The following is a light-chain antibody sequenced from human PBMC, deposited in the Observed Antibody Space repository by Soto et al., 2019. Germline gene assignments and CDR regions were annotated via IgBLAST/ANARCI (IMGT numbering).Light chain of an antibody. V-gene: IGKV3-15*01. CDR1: QSVSNN. J-gene: IGKJ2*01. Sequence: EIVMTQSPATLSVSPGDRATLSCRASQSVSNNLAWYQQKPGQAPRLLIYDASTRATGIPARFSGSGSGTDFTLTISSLQSEDLAVYDCQQYTNWPPGYTFGQGTRLEI. CDR3: QQYTNWPPGYT. CDR2: DAS.